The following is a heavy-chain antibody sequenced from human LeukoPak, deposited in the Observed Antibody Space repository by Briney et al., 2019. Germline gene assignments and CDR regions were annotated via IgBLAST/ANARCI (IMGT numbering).Heavy chain of an antibody. Sequence: SETLSLTCTVSGGSISSSSYYWGWIRQPPGKGLEWIGRIYTSGSTNYNPSLKSRVTISVDTSKNQFSLKLSSVTAADTAVYYCAGGDYYDSSGYEFDYWGQGTLVTVSS. CDR3: AGGDYYDSSGYEFDY. D-gene: IGHD3-22*01. CDR2: IYTSGST. J-gene: IGHJ4*02. V-gene: IGHV4-61*02. CDR1: GGSISSSSYY.